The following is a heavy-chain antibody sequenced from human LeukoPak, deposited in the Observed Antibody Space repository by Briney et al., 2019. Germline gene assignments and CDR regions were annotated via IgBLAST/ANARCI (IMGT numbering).Heavy chain of an antibody. V-gene: IGHV4-39*07. Sequence: SETLSLTCTVSGGSISSSSYYWGWIRQPPGKGLEWIGSIYYSGSTYYNPSLKSRVTISVDTSKNQFSLKLSSVTAADTAVYYCARGEVEYYDFWSGYYLFDYWGQGTLVTVSS. CDR2: IYYSGST. D-gene: IGHD3-3*01. CDR1: GGSISSSSYY. CDR3: ARGEVEYYDFWSGYYLFDY. J-gene: IGHJ4*02.